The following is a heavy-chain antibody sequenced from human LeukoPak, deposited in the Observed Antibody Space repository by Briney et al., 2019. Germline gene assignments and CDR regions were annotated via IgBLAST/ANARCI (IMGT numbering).Heavy chain of an antibody. J-gene: IGHJ4*02. D-gene: IGHD2-2*01. CDR1: GFTFSDYY. CDR3: AGRYCSSTSCYPLDY. Sequence: PGGSLRLSCAASGFTFSDYYMSWIRQAPGKGLEWVSYISSSGSTIYYADSVKGRFTISRDNAKNSLYLQMNSLRAEDTAVYYCAGRYCSSTSCYPLDYWGQGTLVTVSS. CDR2: ISSSGSTI. V-gene: IGHV3-11*04.